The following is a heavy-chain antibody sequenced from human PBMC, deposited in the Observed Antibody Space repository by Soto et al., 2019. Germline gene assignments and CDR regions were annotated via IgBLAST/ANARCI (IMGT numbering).Heavy chain of an antibody. Sequence: GASVKVSCKASGGTLSNYATSWVRQAPGQGLEWMVGIIPILGSANYAQKFQDRVTITADESTSTTYMELSSLRSEDAAVYYCASRERVGAFDIWGQGTMVTVSS. J-gene: IGHJ3*02. CDR3: ASRERVGAFDI. D-gene: IGHD1-26*01. V-gene: IGHV1-69*13. CDR2: IIPILGSA. CDR1: GGTLSNYA.